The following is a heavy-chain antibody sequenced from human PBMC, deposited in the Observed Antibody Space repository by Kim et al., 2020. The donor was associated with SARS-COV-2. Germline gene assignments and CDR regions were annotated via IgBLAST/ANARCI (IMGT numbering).Heavy chain of an antibody. V-gene: IGHV3-23*01. CDR3: AKLPLR. J-gene: IGHJ1*01. Sequence: GSGGSTYYADSVKGRFTISRDNSKNTLYLQMNSLRAEDTAVYYCAKLPLRWGQGTLVTVSS. CDR2: GSGGST.